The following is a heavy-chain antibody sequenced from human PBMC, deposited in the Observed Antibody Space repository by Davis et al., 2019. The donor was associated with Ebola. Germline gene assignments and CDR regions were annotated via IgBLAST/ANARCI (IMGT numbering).Heavy chain of an antibody. CDR2: IKQDGSEK. CDR1: GFTFSSYG. Sequence: GESLKISCAASGFTFSSYGMHWVRQAPGKGLEWVANIKQDGSEKYYVDSVKGRFTISRDNAKNSLYLQMNSLRAEDTAVYYCARENVYYDFWSGYYLTKGHWFDPWGQGTLVTVSS. CDR3: ARENVYYDFWSGYYLTKGHWFDP. D-gene: IGHD3-3*01. V-gene: IGHV3-7*03. J-gene: IGHJ5*02.